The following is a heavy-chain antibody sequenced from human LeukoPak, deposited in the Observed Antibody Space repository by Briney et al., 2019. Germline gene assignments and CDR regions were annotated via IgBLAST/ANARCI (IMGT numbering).Heavy chain of an antibody. D-gene: IGHD3-10*01. Sequence: GGSLRLSCAASGFTFSSYAMSWVRQAPGKGLEWVSAISGISGSTYYADSVKGRFTISRDNSKNTLYLQMNSLRAEDSAVYYCAKDPQQGYYGSGSYYQDSWGQGTLVTVSS. CDR1: GFTFSSYA. V-gene: IGHV3-23*01. CDR2: ISGISGST. CDR3: AKDPQQGYYGSGSYYQDS. J-gene: IGHJ4*02.